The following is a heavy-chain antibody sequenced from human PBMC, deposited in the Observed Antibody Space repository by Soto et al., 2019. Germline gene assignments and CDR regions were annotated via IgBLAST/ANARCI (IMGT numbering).Heavy chain of an antibody. V-gene: IGHV4-61*01. CDR2: TDYSGST. CDR1: GASVSSNSYY. J-gene: IGHJ4*02. D-gene: IGHD2-8*01. Sequence: PSKTLSLTCIVSGASVSSNSYYWTWIRQPPGKGLEWIGYTDYSGSTKYNRSLKSRVTISVDTSKNQFSLSLISVTAADTAVYFCASLTNGRPGDSWGQGTLVTASS. CDR3: ASLTNGRPGDS.